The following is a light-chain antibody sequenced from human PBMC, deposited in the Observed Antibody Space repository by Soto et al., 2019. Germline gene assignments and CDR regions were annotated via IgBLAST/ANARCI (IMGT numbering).Light chain of an antibody. J-gene: IGKJ1*01. V-gene: IGKV3-20*01. CDR1: QTISNSY. CDR3: QQYNKWPPWT. Sequence: DIGLTQSPGTLSLSPGERATLSCRAIQTISNSYLAWYQQKPGQAPRLLIYAVSSRATGIPDRFSGSGSGTDFTLTISRLEPEDFAVYYCQQYNKWPPWTFGQGTKVDTK. CDR2: AVS.